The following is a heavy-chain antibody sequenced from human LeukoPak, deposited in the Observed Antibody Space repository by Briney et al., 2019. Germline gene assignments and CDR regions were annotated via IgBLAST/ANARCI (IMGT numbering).Heavy chain of an antibody. J-gene: IGHJ6*03. CDR2: ISAYNGNT. CDR1: GYTFTSYG. D-gene: IGHD2-2*02. V-gene: IGHV1-18*01. Sequence: GASVKVSCKASGYTFTSYGISWVRQAPGQGLEWMGWISAYNGNTNYAQKLQGRVTMTTDTSTSTAYMELRSLRSDVTAVYYCAMPHCSSTSCYTLRCYYYYYMDVWGKGTTVTVSS. CDR3: AMPHCSSTSCYTLRCYYYYYMDV.